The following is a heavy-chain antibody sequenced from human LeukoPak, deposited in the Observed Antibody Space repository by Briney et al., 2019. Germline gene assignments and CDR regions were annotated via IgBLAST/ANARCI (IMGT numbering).Heavy chain of an antibody. CDR3: AREGFSSGSVDYYYYMDV. CDR1: GGTFSSYA. J-gene: IGHJ6*03. D-gene: IGHD3-22*01. CDR2: IIPIFGTA. Sequence: SVKVSCKASGGTFSSYAISWVRQAPGQGLEWMGGIIPIFGTANYAQKFQGRVTITTDESTRTAYMELSSLRSEDTAVYYCAREGFSSGSVDYYYYMDVWGKGTTVTVSS. V-gene: IGHV1-69*05.